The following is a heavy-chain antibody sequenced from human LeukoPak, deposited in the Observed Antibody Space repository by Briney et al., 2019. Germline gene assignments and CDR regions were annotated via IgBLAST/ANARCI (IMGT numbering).Heavy chain of an antibody. D-gene: IGHD2-8*02. Sequence: GGSLRLSCAASGFTFSDYWMTWVRQAPGKGLEWVANIKPDGSEKYYVDSVKGRFTISRDNAKNSLYLQMNSLRVEHTAVYYCASYLYGWSDLGYWGQGTLVTVSS. CDR3: ASYLYGWSDLGY. CDR1: GFTFSDYW. CDR2: IKPDGSEK. J-gene: IGHJ4*02. V-gene: IGHV3-7*01.